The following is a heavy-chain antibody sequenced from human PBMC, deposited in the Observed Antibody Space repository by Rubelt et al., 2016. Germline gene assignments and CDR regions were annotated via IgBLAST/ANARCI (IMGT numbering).Heavy chain of an antibody. D-gene: IGHD2-2*01. V-gene: IGHV3-15*01. CDR2: IKSKTDGGTT. J-gene: IGHJ6*02. CDR3: PTCIVVVPAAIWWSGMDV. Sequence: LAWVGRIKSKTDGGTTDYAAPVKGRFTIPRDDSKNTLYMQMNSLKTEDTAVYYCPTCIVVVPAAIWWSGMDVWGQGTTVTVSS.